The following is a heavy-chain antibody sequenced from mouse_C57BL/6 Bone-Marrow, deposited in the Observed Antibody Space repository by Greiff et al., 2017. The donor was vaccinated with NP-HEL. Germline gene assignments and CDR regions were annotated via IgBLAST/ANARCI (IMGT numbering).Heavy chain of an antibody. J-gene: IGHJ1*03. CDR3: ARGGSSYDWYFDV. CDR2: ISYDGSN. V-gene: IGHV3-6*01. Sequence: ESGPGLVKPSQSLSLTCSVTGYSITSGYYWNWIRQFPGNKLEWMGYISYDGSNNYNPSLKNRISITRDTSKNQFFLKLNSVTTEDTATYYCARGGSSYDWYFDVWGTGTTVTVSS. CDR1: GYSITSGYY. D-gene: IGHD1-1*01.